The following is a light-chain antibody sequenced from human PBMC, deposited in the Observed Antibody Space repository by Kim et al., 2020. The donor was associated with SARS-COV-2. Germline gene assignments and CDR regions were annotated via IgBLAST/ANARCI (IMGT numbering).Light chain of an antibody. CDR3: QQYNSMWT. V-gene: IGKV1-5*03. J-gene: IGKJ1*01. Sequence: ASGGDRVTITCRARQSIGSSLVWYQQKPGKAPKPLIYKASNLENGVPSRFSGSGSGTEFTLTISSLQPADCATYYCQQYNSMWTFGQGTKVDIK. CDR2: KAS. CDR1: QSIGSS.